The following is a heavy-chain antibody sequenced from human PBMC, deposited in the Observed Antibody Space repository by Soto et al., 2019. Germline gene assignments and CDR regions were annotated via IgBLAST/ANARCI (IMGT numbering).Heavy chain of an antibody. CDR1: GFTFNRAW. Sequence: PGGSLRLSCAASGFTFNRAWMNWVRQTPGKGLEWVGRIKSKINGATMDYAAPVKGRFTISRDDSENTVSLEMNSLNTEDTAVYNGTTVLPHWGANAFDAWGKEILLTVSS. CDR2: IKSKINGATM. CDR3: TTVLPHWGANAFDA. D-gene: IGHD3-16*01. J-gene: IGHJ4*02. V-gene: IGHV3-15*07.